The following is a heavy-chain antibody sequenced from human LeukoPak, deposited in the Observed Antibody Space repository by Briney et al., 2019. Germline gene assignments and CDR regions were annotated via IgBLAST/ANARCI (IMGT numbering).Heavy chain of an antibody. Sequence: ASVTVSCKVSGYTLTELSMHWVRQAPGKGLERMGGFDPEDGETIYAQKFQGRVTMTEDTSTDTAYMELSSLRSEDTAVYYCATVGSSWYGWFDPWGQGTLVTVSS. CDR3: ATVGSSWYGWFDP. V-gene: IGHV1-24*01. D-gene: IGHD6-13*01. J-gene: IGHJ5*02. CDR1: GYTLTELS. CDR2: FDPEDGET.